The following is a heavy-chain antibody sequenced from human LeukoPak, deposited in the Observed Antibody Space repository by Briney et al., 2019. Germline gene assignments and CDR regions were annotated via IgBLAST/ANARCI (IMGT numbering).Heavy chain of an antibody. CDR2: ISSSSSYI. CDR1: GFTFSSYS. CDR3: ARDAGYSSGWYDY. V-gene: IGHV3-21*01. Sequence: GGSLRLSCAASGFTFSSYSMTWVRQAPGKGLEWVSSISSSSSYIYYADSVKGRFTISRDNAKNSLYLQMNSLRAEDTAVYYCARDAGYSSGWYDYWGQGTLVTVSS. D-gene: IGHD6-19*01. J-gene: IGHJ4*02.